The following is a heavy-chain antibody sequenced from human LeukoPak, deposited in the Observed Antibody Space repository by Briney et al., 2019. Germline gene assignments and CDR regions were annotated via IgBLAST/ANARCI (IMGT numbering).Heavy chain of an antibody. V-gene: IGHV3-7*01. CDR2: IKEGGSEK. CDR1: GFTFSSYW. J-gene: IGHJ6*03. D-gene: IGHD1-26*01. Sequence: GGSLRLSCAASGFTFSSYWMSWVRQAPGKGLEWVANIKEGGSEKYYVDSVKGRFTISRDNAKNSLYLQMSSLRAEDTAVYYCARALKGVRRRIAGDTTFEYYYYMDVWGKGTTVTISS. CDR3: ARALKGVRRRIAGDTTFEYYYYMDV.